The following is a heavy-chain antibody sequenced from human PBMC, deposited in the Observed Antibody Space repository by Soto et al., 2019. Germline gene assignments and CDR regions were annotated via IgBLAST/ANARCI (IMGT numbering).Heavy chain of an antibody. Sequence: GGSLRLSCTASGFTFSNSAMNWVRLAPRKGLEWVSAISGFGDDTYYADSVKGRFTISRDNSKNTLYLQMNSLRAEDTAAYYCAKGLDDVWSGGTWDYYGMDVWGQGTTVTVSS. D-gene: IGHD3-3*01. CDR3: AKGLDDVWSGGTWDYYGMDV. CDR2: ISGFGDDT. V-gene: IGHV3-23*01. J-gene: IGHJ6*02. CDR1: GFTFSNSA.